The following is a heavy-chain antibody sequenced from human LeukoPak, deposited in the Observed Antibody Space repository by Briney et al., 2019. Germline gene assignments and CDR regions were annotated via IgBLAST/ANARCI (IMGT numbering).Heavy chain of an antibody. Sequence: GESLQISCQASGSIFTNYWIGWVRQLPGKGLESMGIIYPADSDTTYSPSFQGPVTISADKSISTVSLQWSSLRASDTAMYYCARQSRDGSKTRGYFFDYWGERTLVTVPS. V-gene: IGHV5-51*01. D-gene: IGHD3-10*01. CDR2: IYPADSDT. J-gene: IGHJ4*02. CDR3: ARQSRDGSKTRGYFFDY. CDR1: GSIFTNYW.